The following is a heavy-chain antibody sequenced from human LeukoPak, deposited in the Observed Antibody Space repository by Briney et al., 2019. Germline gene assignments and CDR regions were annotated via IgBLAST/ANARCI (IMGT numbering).Heavy chain of an antibody. CDR2: IIPIFGTA. J-gene: IGHJ6*03. CDR1: GGTFSSYA. D-gene: IGHD3-10*01. Sequence: GSSVKVSCKASGGTFSSYAISWVRQAPGQGLEWMGGIIPIFGTANYAQKFQGRVTITADESTSTAYMELSSLRSEDTAVYYCARADHYYGSGPKSKSVGYYYYYYMDVWGKGTTVTISS. V-gene: IGHV1-69*01. CDR3: ARADHYYGSGPKSKSVGYYYYYYMDV.